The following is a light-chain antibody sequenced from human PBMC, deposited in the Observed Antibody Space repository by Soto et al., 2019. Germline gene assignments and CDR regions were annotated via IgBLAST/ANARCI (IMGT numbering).Light chain of an antibody. Sequence: EIVMTQSPATLSVSPGERATLSCRASQSVSSNLAWYQQKPGQAPRLLIYGASTRATGIPARFSGSGSGTEFTLTICSLQSEDFAVYYCQQYNNWPQTFGQGTKLEIK. V-gene: IGKV3D-15*01. CDR2: GAS. CDR1: QSVSSN. J-gene: IGKJ2*01. CDR3: QQYNNWPQT.